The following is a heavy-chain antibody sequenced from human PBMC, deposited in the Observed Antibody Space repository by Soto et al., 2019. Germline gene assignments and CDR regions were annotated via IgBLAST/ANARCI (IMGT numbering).Heavy chain of an antibody. Sequence: PSETLSLTCTVSGGSISSYYWSWIRQPPGKGLEWIGYIYYSGSTNYNPSLKSRVTISVDTSKNQFSLKLSSVTAADTAVYYCARKVDYYYGMDVWGQGTTVTVSS. J-gene: IGHJ6*02. CDR3: ARKVDYYYGMDV. V-gene: IGHV4-59*01. CDR1: GGSISSYY. CDR2: IYYSGST.